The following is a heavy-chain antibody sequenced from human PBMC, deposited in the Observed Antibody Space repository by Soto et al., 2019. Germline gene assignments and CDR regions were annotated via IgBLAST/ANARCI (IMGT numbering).Heavy chain of an antibody. J-gene: IGHJ4*02. Sequence: AGSLGLSWAASGFTVSSFGMHGVRQDPGKGLEWVALIWYDGSNKYYADSVKGRFTISRDNSKNTLYLQMDSLRAEDTAMYYCARVDSSSTAETGFGYWGQGALVTAPQ. CDR2: IWYDGSNK. D-gene: IGHD6-19*01. CDR3: ARVDSSSTAETGFGY. V-gene: IGHV3-33*01. CDR1: GFTVSSFG.